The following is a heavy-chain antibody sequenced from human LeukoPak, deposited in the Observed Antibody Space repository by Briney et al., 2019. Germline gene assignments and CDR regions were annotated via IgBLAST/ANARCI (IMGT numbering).Heavy chain of an antibody. CDR1: GGTFSSYA. J-gene: IGHJ5*02. CDR2: IIPIFGIA. Sequence: SVKVSCKASGGTFSSYAISWVRQAPGQGLEWMGRIIPIFGIANYAQKFQGRVTITADKSTSTAYMKLSSLRSEDTAVYYCAREVVTTNRNWFDPWGQGTLVTVSS. D-gene: IGHD4-11*01. CDR3: AREVVTTNRNWFDP. V-gene: IGHV1-69*04.